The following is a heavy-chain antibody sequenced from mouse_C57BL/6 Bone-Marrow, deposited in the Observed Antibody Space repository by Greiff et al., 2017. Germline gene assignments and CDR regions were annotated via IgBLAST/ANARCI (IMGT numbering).Heavy chain of an antibody. J-gene: IGHJ2*01. V-gene: IGHV1-61*01. Sequence: QVQLQQPGAELVRPGSSVKLSCKASGYTFTSYWMDWVKQRPGQGLEWIGIIYPSDSETHYNQKFKDKATLTVDKSSSTAYMQLSSLTSEDSAVYYCADYYGGYWGQGTTLTVSS. CDR3: ADYYGGY. CDR2: IYPSDSET. CDR1: GYTFTSYW.